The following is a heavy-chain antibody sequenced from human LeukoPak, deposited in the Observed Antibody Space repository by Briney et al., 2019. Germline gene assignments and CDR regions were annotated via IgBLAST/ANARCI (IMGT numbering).Heavy chain of an antibody. V-gene: IGHV1-2*02. D-gene: IGHD1-7*01. CDR1: GYTFNRYY. J-gene: IGHJ4*02. CDR3: AREDNWNYDY. Sequence: ALVKVSCKASGYTFNRYYMHWVRQAPGHGLEWMGWLNPNSGVTKYAQKFQGRVTMTRDTSISTAYMELSSLRSDDTAVYYCAREDNWNYDYWGQGSLVTVSS. CDR2: LNPNSGVT.